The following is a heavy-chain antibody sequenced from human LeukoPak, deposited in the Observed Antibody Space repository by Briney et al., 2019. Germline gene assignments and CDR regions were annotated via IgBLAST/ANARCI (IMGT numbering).Heavy chain of an antibody. J-gene: IGHJ4*02. CDR2: INPNSGGT. CDR3: ARGELVSSSWYKY. V-gene: IGHV1-2*04. CDR1: GYTFTGYY. D-gene: IGHD6-13*01. Sequence: PRASVKVSCKASGYTFTGYYMHWVRQAPGQGLEWMGWINPNSGGTNYAQQFQGWVTMTRDTSISTAYMELSRLRSDDTAVYYCARGELVSSSWYKYWGQGTLVTVSS.